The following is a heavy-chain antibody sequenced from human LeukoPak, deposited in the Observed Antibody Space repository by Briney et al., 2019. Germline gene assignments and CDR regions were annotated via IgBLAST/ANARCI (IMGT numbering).Heavy chain of an antibody. CDR1: GFTFSSYS. CDR3: ARPSNEGQWLVGQGVDY. J-gene: IGHJ4*02. CDR2: ISTSSSYI. V-gene: IGHV3-21*01. Sequence: GGSVRLSCAASGFTFSSYSMNWVRQAPGRGLEWVSSISTSSSYIYYADSVKGRFTISRDNAKNSLYLQMNSLRVEDTAVYYCARPSNEGQWLVGQGVDYWGQGTLVTVSS. D-gene: IGHD6-19*01.